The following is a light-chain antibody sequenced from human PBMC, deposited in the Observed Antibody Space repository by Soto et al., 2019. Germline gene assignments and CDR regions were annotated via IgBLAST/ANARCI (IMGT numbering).Light chain of an antibody. CDR1: SSNIGNNY. J-gene: IGLJ2*01. CDR3: GRWDNSLSAV. Sequence: QSVLTQPPSVSAAPGQKVTISCSGSSSNIGNNYVSWYQQLPGTAPKLLIYDNNVRPSGIPDRFSGSKSGTSATLDITGLQTGDEADYYCGRWDNSLSAVFGGGTKVTVL. V-gene: IGLV1-51*01. CDR2: DNN.